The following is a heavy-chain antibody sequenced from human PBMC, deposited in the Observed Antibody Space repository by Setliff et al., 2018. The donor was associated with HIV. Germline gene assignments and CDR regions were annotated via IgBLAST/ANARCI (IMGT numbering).Heavy chain of an antibody. CDR3: AKDGWGYDYVGAYYFDY. D-gene: IGHD5-12*01. J-gene: IGHJ4*02. Sequence: PGGSLRLSCAASGFTFDDYTMHWVHQAPGKGLEWVSLISWDGDMTYYADSVKGRFTISRDNSKNSLYLQMNSLTTEDTGLYYCAKDGWGYDYVGAYYFDYWGQGTPVTVSS. CDR2: ISWDGDMT. CDR1: GFTFDDYT. V-gene: IGHV3-43*01.